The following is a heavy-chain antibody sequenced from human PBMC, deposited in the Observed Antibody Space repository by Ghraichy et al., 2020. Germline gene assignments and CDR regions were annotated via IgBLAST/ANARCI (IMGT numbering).Heavy chain of an antibody. CDR1: GFTFSSYP. CDR3: TRGNSGWYHFDC. Sequence: GGSLRLSCAASGFTFSSYPMRWVRQAPGKGLEWVSGISGSGERTNYADSVKGRFTISRDNSKNTLYLQMNSLRAEDTAVYYCTRGNSGWYHFDCWGQGTLVTVSS. CDR2: ISGSGERT. D-gene: IGHD6-19*01. V-gene: IGHV3-23*01. J-gene: IGHJ4*02.